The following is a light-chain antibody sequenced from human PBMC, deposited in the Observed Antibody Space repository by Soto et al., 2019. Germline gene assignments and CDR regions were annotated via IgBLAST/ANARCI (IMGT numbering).Light chain of an antibody. CDR2: SNN. Sequence: QSVLTQPPSASGTPGQRVTISCSGSSSNIGSKTVNWYQQLPGTAPKILIYSNNQRPSGVHDRFSGSKSGTSASLAISGLQSEDEADYYCAAWDDSLNGWVFGGGTKLTVL. V-gene: IGLV1-44*01. J-gene: IGLJ3*02. CDR1: SSNIGSKT. CDR3: AAWDDSLNGWV.